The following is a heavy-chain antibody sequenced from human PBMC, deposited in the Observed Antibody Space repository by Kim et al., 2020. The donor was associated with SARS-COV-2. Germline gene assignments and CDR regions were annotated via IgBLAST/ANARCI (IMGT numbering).Heavy chain of an antibody. D-gene: IGHD2-21*01. J-gene: IGHJ4*02. CDR3: ARDATSCGGGACYLDF. V-gene: IGHV3-53*01. Sequence: GGSLRLSCAVSGFTVSDNYMSWVRQTPGKGLEWVSVIYSRGTTYYADSVKGRFTISRDFSNNTLYLQMNSLRAEDTAIYYCARDATSCGGGACYLDFWGRGTLVTVSS. CDR2: IYSRGTT. CDR1: GFTVSDNY.